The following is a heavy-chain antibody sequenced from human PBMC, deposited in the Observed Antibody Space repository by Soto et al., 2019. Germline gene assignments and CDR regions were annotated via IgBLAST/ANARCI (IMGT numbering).Heavy chain of an antibody. D-gene: IGHD7-27*01. V-gene: IGHV3-15*01. CDR2: IKSKTDGGTT. CDR1: GFTFSNAW. J-gene: IGHJ3*02. Sequence: GGSLRLSCAASGFTFSNAWMSWVRQAPGKGLEWVGRIKSKTDGGTTDYAAPVKGRFTISRDDSKNTLYLQMNSLKTEDTAVYYCTTVPPKNWGHDAFDIWGQGTMVTVSS. CDR3: TTVPPKNWGHDAFDI.